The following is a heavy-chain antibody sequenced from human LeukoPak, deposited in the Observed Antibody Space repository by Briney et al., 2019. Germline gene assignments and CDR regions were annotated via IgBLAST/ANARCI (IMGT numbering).Heavy chain of an antibody. CDR2: INPNSGGT. J-gene: IGHJ3*02. D-gene: IGHD7-27*01. V-gene: IGHV1-2*02. CDR1: GYTFTGYY. Sequence: GASVKVSCKASGYTFTGYYMHWVRQAPGQGLEWMGWINPNSGGTNYAQKFQGRVTMTRDTSISTAYMELSRLRSDDTAMYYCARAETGDNADDAFDIWGQGTMVTVSS. CDR3: ARAETGDNADDAFDI.